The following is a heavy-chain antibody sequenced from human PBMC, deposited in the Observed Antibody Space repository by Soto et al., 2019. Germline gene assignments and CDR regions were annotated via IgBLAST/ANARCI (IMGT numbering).Heavy chain of an antibody. CDR2: IGAYNGNT. D-gene: IGHD6-13*01. Sequence: QVQLVQSGAEVKKPAASEKVSCNASGYTFTSYGISWVRQAPGQGLEWMGWIGAYNGNTNYAQKLQGRVTMSTDTSTSTAYMELRSLRSDVTAVYYCARESSSSCHDYWGQGTRVTVSS. V-gene: IGHV1-18*01. J-gene: IGHJ4*02. CDR1: GYTFTSYG. CDR3: ARESSSSCHDY.